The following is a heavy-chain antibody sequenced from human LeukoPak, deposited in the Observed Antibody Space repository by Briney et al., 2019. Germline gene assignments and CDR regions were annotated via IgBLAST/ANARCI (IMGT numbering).Heavy chain of an antibody. V-gene: IGHV3-7*01. Sequence: GGSLRLSCAASGFSFSNYWISWVRQAPGKGLEWVANIKPDGSETYYTDSVKGRFIISRDNARNSTYLQMNSLRVEDTAVYHCAPQGAWGQGTLVTVSS. CDR3: APQGA. D-gene: IGHD3-16*01. CDR1: GFSFSNYW. J-gene: IGHJ5*02. CDR2: IKPDGSET.